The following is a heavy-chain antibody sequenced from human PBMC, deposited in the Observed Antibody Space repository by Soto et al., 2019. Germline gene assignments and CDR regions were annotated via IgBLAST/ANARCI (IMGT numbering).Heavy chain of an antibody. CDR2: ISSSGSTI. CDR3: ARDAGSSSSYYYYGMDV. J-gene: IGHJ6*02. D-gene: IGHD6-6*01. CDR1: GFTFSDYY. V-gene: IGHV3-11*01. Sequence: GGSLRLSCAASGFTFSDYYMSWIRQAPGKGLEWVSYISSSGSTIYYADSVKGRFTISRDNAKNSLYLQMNSLRAEDTAVYYCARDAGSSSSYYYYGMDVWGQGTTVTVSS.